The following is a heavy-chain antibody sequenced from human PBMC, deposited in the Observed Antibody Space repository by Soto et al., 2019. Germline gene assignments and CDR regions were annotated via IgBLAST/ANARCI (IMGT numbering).Heavy chain of an antibody. CDR3: ARESYDILIGPPWVWYFDL. D-gene: IGHD3-9*01. Sequence: QVQLQQWGAGLLKPSETLSLTCAVSGGSFSDYYWSWIRQPPGKGLEWIGEINHRGSINYNPSLKSRVTISIDTSKNQFSLNLRSVTAADTAVYYCARESYDILIGPPWVWYFDLWGRGAPVTVSS. CDR2: INHRGSI. J-gene: IGHJ2*01. CDR1: GGSFSDYY. V-gene: IGHV4-34*02.